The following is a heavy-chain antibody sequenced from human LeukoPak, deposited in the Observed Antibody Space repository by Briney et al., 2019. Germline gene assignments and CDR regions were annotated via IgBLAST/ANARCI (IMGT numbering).Heavy chain of an antibody. V-gene: IGHV4-30-4*08. Sequence: PSQTLSLTCSVSGGSISSGDNYWSWIRQPPGKGLEWIGNIYSSGSTRYNPSLKSRVTISVDTSKNQFSLKLSSVTAADTALYYCARAGYDSSGYHNGWFDPWGQGTLVTVSS. D-gene: IGHD3-22*01. CDR1: GGSISSGDNY. CDR3: ARAGYDSSGYHNGWFDP. CDR2: IYSSGST. J-gene: IGHJ5*02.